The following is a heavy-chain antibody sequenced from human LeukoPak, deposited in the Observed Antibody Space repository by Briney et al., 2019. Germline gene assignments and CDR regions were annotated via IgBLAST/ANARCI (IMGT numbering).Heavy chain of an antibody. CDR3: ARDVPYYYGSSGYYSPFDC. CDR1: GFTFSTYA. V-gene: IGHV3-23*01. J-gene: IGHJ4*02. CDR2: ISGTGGRT. Sequence: GGSLRLSCAASGFTFSTYAMSWVRQAPGKGLEWVSDISGTGGRTYYADSVKGRFTISRDNSKNTVDLLMNGLRAEDTAIYYCARDVPYYYGSSGYYSPFDCWGQGTLVTVSS. D-gene: IGHD3-22*01.